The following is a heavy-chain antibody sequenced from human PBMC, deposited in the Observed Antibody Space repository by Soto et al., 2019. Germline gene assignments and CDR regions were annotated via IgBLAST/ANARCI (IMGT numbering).Heavy chain of an antibody. V-gene: IGHV1-18*01. J-gene: IGHJ3*01. Sequence: QVQLVQSGAEVKKPGASVKVSCKTSGYTFTGYGINWVRQAPGHGLEWMGWISVFNGNTKYGQNIQDRVIMTTDTSTSTADMELRSLRSDDTAVYVCGRDGSGWIIDSWGQGTMLIVSS. D-gene: IGHD1-26*01. CDR2: ISVFNGNT. CDR1: GYTFTGYG. CDR3: GRDGSGWIIDS.